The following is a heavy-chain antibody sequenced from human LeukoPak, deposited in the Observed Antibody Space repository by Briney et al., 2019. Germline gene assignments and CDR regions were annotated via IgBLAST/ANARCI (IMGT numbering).Heavy chain of an antibody. J-gene: IGHJ4*02. CDR3: ARGSGYLSDY. Sequence: PSETLSLTCTVSGGSISTSNYYWGWIRQPPGKGLEWIGNIFYSGSTNYNPSLKSRVTISVDTSKNQFSLKLSSVTAADTAVYYCARGSGYLSDYWGQGTLVTVSS. V-gene: IGHV4-61*05. CDR2: IFYSGST. CDR1: GGSISTSNYY. D-gene: IGHD3-22*01.